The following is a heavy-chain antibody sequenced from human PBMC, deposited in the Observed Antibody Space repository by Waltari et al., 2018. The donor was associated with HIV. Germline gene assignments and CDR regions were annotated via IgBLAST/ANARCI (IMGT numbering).Heavy chain of an antibody. Sequence: QVQLVESGGGVVQSGRSLRLSCAASGFRFSVYGIDWVVQAPGNVLDGISTIWPDGSITYYLDPVMCRFTISRDNSKKTLYLEMNSLRAEDTALYFCARDSQAANDSLDCWGQGTLVTVSS. CDR1: GFRFSVYG. CDR3: ARDSQAANDSLDC. V-gene: IGHV3-33*01. J-gene: IGHJ4*02. D-gene: IGHD3-16*01. CDR2: IWPDGSIT.